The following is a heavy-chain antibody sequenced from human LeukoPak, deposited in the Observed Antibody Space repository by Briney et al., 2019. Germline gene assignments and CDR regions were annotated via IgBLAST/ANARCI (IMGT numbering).Heavy chain of an antibody. CDR1: GGSISSSSYY. J-gene: IGHJ3*02. Sequence: SETLSLTCTVSGGSISSSSYYWGWIRQPPGKGLEWIGSIYYSGSTYYNPSLKSRVTISVDTSKNQFSLKLSSVTTADTAVYYCARNYGGNGAFDIWGQGTMVTVSS. CDR3: ARNYGGNGAFDI. D-gene: IGHD4-23*01. CDR2: IYYSGST. V-gene: IGHV4-39*07.